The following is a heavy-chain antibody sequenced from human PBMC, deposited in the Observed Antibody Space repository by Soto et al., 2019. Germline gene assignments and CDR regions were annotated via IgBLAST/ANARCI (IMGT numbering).Heavy chain of an antibody. J-gene: IGHJ4*02. D-gene: IGHD4-17*01. Sequence: ASVKVSCKASGYTFASYAMHWVRQAPGQRLEWMGWINAGNGNTKYSQKFQGRVTITRDTSASTAYMELSSLRSEDTAVYYCARGKSGGTVTTSGYGGQGTPVTVS. V-gene: IGHV1-3*01. CDR3: ARGKSGGTVTTSGY. CDR1: GYTFASYA. CDR2: INAGNGNT.